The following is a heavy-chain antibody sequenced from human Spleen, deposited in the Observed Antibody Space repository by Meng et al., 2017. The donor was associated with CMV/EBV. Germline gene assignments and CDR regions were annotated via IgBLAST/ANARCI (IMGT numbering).Heavy chain of an antibody. Sequence: SFSGYYWCWIRQPPGKGLEWIAAISQSGGTNYNPSLESRVTISVDTSKNQFSLKLSSVTAADTAVYYCARGGGYDFWSGYYPTDYFDYWGQGTLVTVSS. D-gene: IGHD3-3*01. CDR2: ISQSGGT. CDR1: SFSGYY. J-gene: IGHJ4*02. CDR3: ARGGGYDFWSGYYPTDYFDY. V-gene: IGHV4-34*01.